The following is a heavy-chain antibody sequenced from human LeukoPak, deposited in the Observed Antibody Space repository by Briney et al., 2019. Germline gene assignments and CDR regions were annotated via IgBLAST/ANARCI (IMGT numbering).Heavy chain of an antibody. J-gene: IGHJ4*02. Sequence: SVKVSCKASGGTFSSYAISWVRQAPGQGLEWMGRIIPILGIANYAQKFQGRVTITADKSTSTAYMELSSLRSEDTAVYYCARDQYYYDSSGYPDYWGQGTLVTVSS. D-gene: IGHD3-22*01. CDR1: GGTFSSYA. CDR3: ARDQYYYDSSGYPDY. V-gene: IGHV1-69*04. CDR2: IIPILGIA.